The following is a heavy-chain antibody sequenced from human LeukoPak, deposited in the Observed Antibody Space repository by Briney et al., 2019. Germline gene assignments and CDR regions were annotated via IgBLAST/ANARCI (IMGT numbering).Heavy chain of an antibody. Sequence: GGSLRLSCAASGFTFSSYAMSWVRQAPGKGLEWVSAISGSGGSTYYADSVKGRFTISRDNSKNTLYLQMNSLRAEDTAVYYCAKDPDSSSLNRYYFDYWGQGTLVTVSS. D-gene: IGHD6-6*01. J-gene: IGHJ4*02. CDR2: ISGSGGST. CDR1: GFTFSSYA. V-gene: IGHV3-23*01. CDR3: AKDPDSSSLNRYYFDY.